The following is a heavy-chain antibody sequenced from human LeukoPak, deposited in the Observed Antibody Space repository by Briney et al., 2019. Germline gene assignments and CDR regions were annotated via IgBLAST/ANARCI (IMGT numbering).Heavy chain of an antibody. Sequence: GRSLRLSCAASGFTFSSYGMHWVRQAPGKGLEWVAVISYDGSNKYYADSVKGRFTISRDNSKNTLYLQMNSLRADDTAVYYCSREDASSQDYWGQGTLVTVSS. J-gene: IGHJ4*02. V-gene: IGHV3-30*03. CDR3: SREDASSQDY. CDR2: ISYDGSNK. CDR1: GFTFSSYG. D-gene: IGHD6-13*01.